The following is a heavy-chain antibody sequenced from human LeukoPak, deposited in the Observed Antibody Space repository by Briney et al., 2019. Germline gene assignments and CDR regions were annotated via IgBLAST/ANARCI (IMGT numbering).Heavy chain of an antibody. Sequence: PSETLSLTCAVYGGSFSGYYWSWIRQPPGKGLEWIGEINHSGSTNYNPSLKSRVTISVDTSKNQFSLKLSSATAADTAVYYCARGLWYQDYWGQGTLVTVSS. CDR2: INHSGST. D-gene: IGHD3-10*01. J-gene: IGHJ4*02. V-gene: IGHV4-34*01. CDR1: GGSFSGYY. CDR3: ARGLWYQDY.